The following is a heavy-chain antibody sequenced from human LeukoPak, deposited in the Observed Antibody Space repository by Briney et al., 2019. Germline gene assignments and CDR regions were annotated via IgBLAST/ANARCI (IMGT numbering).Heavy chain of an antibody. V-gene: IGHV1-2*06. Sequence: GASVKVSCKASGGTFSSYAISWVRQAPGQGLEWMGRINPNSGGTNYAQKFQDRVTMTRDTSISTTYMDLSRLRSDDTAVYYCARDYEAVAGFDYWGQGTLVTVSS. D-gene: IGHD6-19*01. J-gene: IGHJ4*02. CDR2: INPNSGGT. CDR1: GGTFSSYA. CDR3: ARDYEAVAGFDY.